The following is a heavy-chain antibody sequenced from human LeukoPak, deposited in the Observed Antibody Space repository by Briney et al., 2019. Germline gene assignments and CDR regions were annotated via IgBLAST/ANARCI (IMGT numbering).Heavy chain of an antibody. V-gene: IGHV1-18*01. CDR3: AREVTYSGYDGGYSYGYDY. D-gene: IGHD5-18*01. Sequence: GASVKVSCKASGYTFTSYGISWVRQAPGQGLEWMGWISAYNGNTNYAQKLQGRVTMTTDTSTSTAYMELRSLRSDDTAVYYCAREVTYSGYDGGYSYGYDYWGQGTLVTVSS. CDR1: GYTFTSYG. J-gene: IGHJ4*02. CDR2: ISAYNGNT.